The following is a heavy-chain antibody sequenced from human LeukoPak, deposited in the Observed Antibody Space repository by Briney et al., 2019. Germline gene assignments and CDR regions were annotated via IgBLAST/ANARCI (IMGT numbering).Heavy chain of an antibody. V-gene: IGHV1-2*02. D-gene: IGHD2-2*01. J-gene: IGHJ4*02. CDR1: GYTFTCYY. CDR3: ARGQAYCSSTSCYPDY. Sequence: ASVKVSCKASGYTFTCYYMHWVRQAPGQGLEWVGWINPNSGGTNYAQKFQGRVTMTRDTSISTAYMELSRLRSDDTAVYYCARGQAYCSSTSCYPDYWGQGTLVTVSS. CDR2: INPNSGGT.